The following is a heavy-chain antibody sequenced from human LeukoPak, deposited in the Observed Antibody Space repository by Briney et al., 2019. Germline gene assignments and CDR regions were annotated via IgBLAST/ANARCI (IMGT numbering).Heavy chain of an antibody. Sequence: ASVKVSCKVSGYTLTELSMHWVRQAPGKGLEWMGGFDPEDGETIYAQKFQGRVTMTEDTSTDTAYMELSSLRSEDTAVYYCAAGSGDIVVVPAAPADYWGQGTLVTVSS. CDR3: AAGSGDIVVVPAAPADY. V-gene: IGHV1-24*01. CDR2: FDPEDGET. J-gene: IGHJ4*02. D-gene: IGHD2-2*01. CDR1: GYTLTELS.